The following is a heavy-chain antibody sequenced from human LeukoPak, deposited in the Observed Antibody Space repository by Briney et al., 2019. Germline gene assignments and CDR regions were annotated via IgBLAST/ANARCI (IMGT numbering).Heavy chain of an antibody. Sequence: PSETLSLTCTVSGGSISRYYRSWIRQPPGKSLEWIGYVSYTGSTNYNPSLNSRVTMSVDTSKNQFSLKLTSVTAADTAVYYCARRDGSGSSPLWGQGIMVTVSS. CDR2: VSYTGST. CDR1: GGSISRYY. J-gene: IGHJ3*01. V-gene: IGHV4-59*08. D-gene: IGHD3-10*01. CDR3: ARRDGSGSSPL.